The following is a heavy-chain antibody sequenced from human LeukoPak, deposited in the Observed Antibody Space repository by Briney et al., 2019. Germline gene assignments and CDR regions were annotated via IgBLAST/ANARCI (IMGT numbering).Heavy chain of an antibody. V-gene: IGHV3-23*01. CDR1: GFTFSSYA. Sequence: PGGSLRLSCAASGFTFSSYAMSWVRQAPGKGLEWVSAITGGGSSTYYADSVKGRFTISRDNSKNTLYFQMDSLRAEDTAIYYCAKGSAVARPYYFDYWGQGTLVTVSS. D-gene: IGHD2-15*01. CDR3: AKGSAVARPYYFDY. J-gene: IGHJ4*02. CDR2: ITGGGSST.